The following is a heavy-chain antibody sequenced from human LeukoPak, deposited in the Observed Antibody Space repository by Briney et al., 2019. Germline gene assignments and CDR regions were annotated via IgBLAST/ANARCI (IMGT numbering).Heavy chain of an antibody. Sequence: SETLSLTCTVSGGSISSSHYYWGWLRQPAGKGLEWIGRVYFSGSTNYNPSLKGRVTISVDTSKNHFSLSLMSVTAADTAVYYCVKDGGHTALDPWGQGTQVTVSS. D-gene: IGHD3-16*01. J-gene: IGHJ5*02. CDR1: GGSISSSHYY. V-gene: IGHV4-61*02. CDR3: VKDGGHTALDP. CDR2: VYFSGST.